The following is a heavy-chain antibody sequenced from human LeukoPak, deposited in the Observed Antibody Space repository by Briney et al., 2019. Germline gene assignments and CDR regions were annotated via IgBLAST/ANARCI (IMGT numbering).Heavy chain of an antibody. Sequence: TGGSLRLSCAASGFTYSSYSMHWVRQAPGKGLEWVAVISYDGSNKYYADSVKGRFTISRDNSKNTLYLQMNSLRPEDTAVYYCATAVWERGAAGDYWGQGTLVTVSS. V-gene: IGHV3-30-3*01. D-gene: IGHD1-26*01. CDR1: GFTYSSYS. CDR3: ATAVWERGAAGDY. CDR2: ISYDGSNK. J-gene: IGHJ4*02.